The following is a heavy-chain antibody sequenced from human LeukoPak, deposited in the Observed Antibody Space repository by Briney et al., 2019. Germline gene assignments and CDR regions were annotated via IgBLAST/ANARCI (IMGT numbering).Heavy chain of an antibody. Sequence: PGGSLRLSCAASGFTFSSYEMNWVRQAPGKGLEWVSYISSSGSTIYYADSVKGRFTISRDNAKNSLYLQMNGLRAEDTAVYYCARRGITIFGVVILYFFDYWGQGTLVTVSS. CDR3: ARRGITIFGVVILYFFDY. V-gene: IGHV3-48*03. J-gene: IGHJ4*02. CDR2: ISSSGSTI. D-gene: IGHD3-3*01. CDR1: GFTFSSYE.